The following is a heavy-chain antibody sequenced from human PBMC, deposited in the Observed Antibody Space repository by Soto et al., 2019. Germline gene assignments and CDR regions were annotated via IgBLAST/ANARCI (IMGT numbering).Heavy chain of an antibody. Sequence: EVQLLESGGGLVQPGGSLRLSCAASGFTFSSDAMSWVRQAPGKGLEWVSTMSGSGGYTYYADSVEGRFAISRDNSKNTLYLQMADLRAEDTAVYYCATFRFCTSTSCYGREGGFWGQGTLVTVSS. CDR3: ATFRFCTSTSCYGREGGF. J-gene: IGHJ4*02. CDR1: GFTFSSDA. CDR2: MSGSGGYT. D-gene: IGHD2-2*01. V-gene: IGHV3-23*01.